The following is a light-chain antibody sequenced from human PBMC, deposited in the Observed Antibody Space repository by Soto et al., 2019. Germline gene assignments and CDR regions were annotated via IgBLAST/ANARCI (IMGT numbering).Light chain of an antibody. CDR3: QQYHEWPSWG. Sequence: EIVMTQSPATLSVSPGERATLSCRASQSVSSDLAWYQQKPGQAPRLLIYGASTRATGFPARFSGSGSGTGFTLTISSVQSEDIALYYCQQYHEWPSWGFGQGTKGDIK. J-gene: IGKJ1*01. V-gene: IGKV3-15*01. CDR2: GAS. CDR1: QSVSSD.